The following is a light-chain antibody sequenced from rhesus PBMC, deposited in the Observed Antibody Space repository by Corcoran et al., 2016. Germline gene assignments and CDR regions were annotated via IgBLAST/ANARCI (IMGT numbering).Light chain of an antibody. Sequence: DVVMTQSPDSLAVSLGETVTINCKSSRSLLSTANNKNYLDWYPQKPGQPPKLVLYWASTRESGVPDRCSGCGAGSGFTLTISDLQADDVGVYYCQQYYSSPVTFGGGTKVEI. CDR2: WAS. CDR3: QQYYSSPVT. V-gene: IGKV4-1*02. J-gene: IGKJ4*01. CDR1: RSLLSTANNKNY.